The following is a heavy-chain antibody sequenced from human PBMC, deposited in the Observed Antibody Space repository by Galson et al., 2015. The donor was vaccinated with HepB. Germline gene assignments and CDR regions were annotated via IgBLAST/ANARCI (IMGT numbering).Heavy chain of an antibody. CDR2: ISYDGSNY. CDR1: GFIFSSYA. Sequence: SLRLSCAASGFIFSSYAIHWVRQAPGRGLEWVAVISYDGSNYYYADYVKGRFTISRDNSKSTPFLQMNSLRVEDAAVYYCARDTGIGMIKAYFDYWGQGTVVTVSS. V-gene: IGHV3-30*04. D-gene: IGHD3-16*01. J-gene: IGHJ4*02. CDR3: ARDTGIGMIKAYFDY.